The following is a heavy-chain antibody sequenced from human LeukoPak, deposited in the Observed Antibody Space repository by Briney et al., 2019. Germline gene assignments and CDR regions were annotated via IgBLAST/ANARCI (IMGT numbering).Heavy chain of an antibody. CDR1: GGSISSGRYY. CDR3: ARDGTLYDILAGSRWGHFDY. CDR2: IYTSGST. V-gene: IGHV4-61*02. D-gene: IGHD3-9*01. J-gene: IGHJ4*02. Sequence: SQTLSLTCTVSGGSISSGRYYWSWIRQPAGKGLEWIGRIYTSGSTNYNPSLNSRVTISLDTSRNHLSLKLSSVTAADTAVYYCARDGTLYDILAGSRWGHFDYWGQGTLVTVSS.